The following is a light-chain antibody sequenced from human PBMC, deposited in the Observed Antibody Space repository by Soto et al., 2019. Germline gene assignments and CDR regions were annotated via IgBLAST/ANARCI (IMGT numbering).Light chain of an antibody. V-gene: IGKV3-20*01. J-gene: IGKJ4*01. Sequence: EIVLTQSPATQYASLAETATLSCXXSQSVSSDYVARYRQKPGQVPTVLIYRASTRATGIPDRFSGSGSGTDFTLTISRVEPEDFAVYYCQQYGSSPLTFGGGTKVDIK. CDR3: QQYGSSPLT. CDR1: QSVSSDY. CDR2: RAS.